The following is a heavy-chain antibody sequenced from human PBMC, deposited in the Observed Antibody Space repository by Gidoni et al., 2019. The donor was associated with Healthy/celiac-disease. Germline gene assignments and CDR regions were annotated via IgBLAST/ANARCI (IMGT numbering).Heavy chain of an antibody. Sequence: EVQLVESGGGLVQPGGSPRLSCAASGFTFSSYSMNWVRQAPGKGLEWVSYISSSSSTIYYADSVKGRFTISRDNAKNSLYLQMNSLRAEDTAVYYCARDQCSGGSCYRGRDAFDIWGQGTMVTVSS. J-gene: IGHJ3*02. D-gene: IGHD2-15*01. CDR3: ARDQCSGGSCYRGRDAFDI. V-gene: IGHV3-48*01. CDR2: ISSSSSTI. CDR1: GFTFSSYS.